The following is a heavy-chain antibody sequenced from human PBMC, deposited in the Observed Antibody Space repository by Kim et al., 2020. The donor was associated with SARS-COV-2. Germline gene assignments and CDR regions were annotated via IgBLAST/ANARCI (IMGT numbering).Heavy chain of an antibody. CDR3: ARGIYYGPY. CDR1: GFTFSDDY. J-gene: IGHJ4*02. V-gene: IGHV3-11*01. CDR2: TSGDGRTI. D-gene: IGHD3-10*01. Sequence: GGSLRLSCAASGFTFSDDYMSWIRQAPGKGLEWVSYTSGDGRTIYYADSVKGRFTISRDNANNSLYLQMNSLRVEDTAVYYCARGIYYGPYWGQGTLVTV.